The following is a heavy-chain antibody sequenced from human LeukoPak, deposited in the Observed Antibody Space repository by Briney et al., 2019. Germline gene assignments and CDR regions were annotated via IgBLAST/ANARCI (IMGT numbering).Heavy chain of an antibody. V-gene: IGHV4-34*01. CDR2: INHSGNT. CDR1: GGSFGGYY. CDR3: ARSKDGSGFAAY. Sequence: PSETLSLTCAVYGGSFGGYYWTWIRQPPGKGLEWIGEINHSGNTNYNPSLKSRVAISVGTSKNQFSLKLSSVIAADTAMYYCARSKDGSGFAAYWGQGTQVTVSS. D-gene: IGHD3-22*01. J-gene: IGHJ4*02.